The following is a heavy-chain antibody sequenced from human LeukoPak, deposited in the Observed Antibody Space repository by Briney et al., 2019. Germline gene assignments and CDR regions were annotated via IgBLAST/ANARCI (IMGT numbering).Heavy chain of an antibody. D-gene: IGHD6-19*01. J-gene: IGHJ4*02. CDR1: AFPFSSYG. Sequence: PGGSLRLSCAASAFPFSSYGMHWVRQAPGKGLEWVAVIWHDGSHKYYADSVKGRFTISRDNSKNTLYLQMNSLRAEDTAVYYCASGDYCSGWYLDYWGQGTLVTVSS. CDR3: ASGDYCSGWYLDY. CDR2: IWHDGSHK. V-gene: IGHV3-33*01.